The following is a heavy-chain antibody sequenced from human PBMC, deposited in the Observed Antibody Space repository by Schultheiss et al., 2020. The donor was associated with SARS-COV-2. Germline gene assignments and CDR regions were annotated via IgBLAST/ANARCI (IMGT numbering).Heavy chain of an antibody. J-gene: IGHJ5*02. CDR2: IYYSGST. Sequence: SETLSLTCTVSGYSISSGYYWGWIRQPPGKGLEWIGYIYYSGSTYYNPSLKSRVTISVDTSKNQFSLKLSSVTAADTAVYYCARVGRSYYGSGSPNWFDPWGQGTLVTVSS. V-gene: IGHV4-38-2*02. CDR3: ARVGRSYYGSGSPNWFDP. D-gene: IGHD3-10*01. CDR1: GYSISSGYY.